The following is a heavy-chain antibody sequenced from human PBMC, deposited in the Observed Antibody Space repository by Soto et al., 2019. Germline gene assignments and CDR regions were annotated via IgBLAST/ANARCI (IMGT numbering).Heavy chain of an antibody. J-gene: IGHJ2*01. Sequence: QVPLVQSGAEVKKPGASVTVSCKTSGYPLTEFYIHCVRQAPGQGLEWMAWINPHTGDTNTALKFQGRVTMTRDTSINTAFMELTRLSSDDTAVYYCAREGGAAPGARREWYLDLWGRGTLVSVSS. CDR1: GYPLTEFY. CDR2: INPHTGDT. D-gene: IGHD6-25*01. CDR3: AREGGAAPGARREWYLDL. V-gene: IGHV1-2*02.